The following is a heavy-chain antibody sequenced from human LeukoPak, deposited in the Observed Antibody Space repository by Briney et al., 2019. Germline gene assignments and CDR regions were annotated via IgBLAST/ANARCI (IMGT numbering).Heavy chain of an antibody. Sequence: SETLSLTCTVSGGSISSSSYYWGWIRQPPGKGLEWIGSIYYSGSTYYNPSLKSRVTISVDTSKNQFSLTLSSVTAADTAVYYCARGGGGYSGYEDYWGQGALVTVST. CDR3: ARGGGGYSGYEDY. J-gene: IGHJ4*02. D-gene: IGHD5-12*01. CDR1: GGSISSSSYY. CDR2: IYYSGST. V-gene: IGHV4-39*01.